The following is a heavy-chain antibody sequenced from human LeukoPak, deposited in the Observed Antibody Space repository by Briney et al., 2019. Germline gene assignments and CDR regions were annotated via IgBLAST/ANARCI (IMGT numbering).Heavy chain of an antibody. CDR2: INHSGST. J-gene: IGHJ4*02. Sequence: PSETLSLTCAVYGGSFSGYYWSWIRQPPGKGLEWIGEINHSGSTNYNPSLKSRVTISVDTSKNQFSLKLSSVTAADTAVYYCARSLGGDYSSSSRFVYWGQGTLVTVSS. CDR3: ARSLGGDYSSSSRFVY. CDR1: GGSFSGYY. V-gene: IGHV4-34*01. D-gene: IGHD6-6*01.